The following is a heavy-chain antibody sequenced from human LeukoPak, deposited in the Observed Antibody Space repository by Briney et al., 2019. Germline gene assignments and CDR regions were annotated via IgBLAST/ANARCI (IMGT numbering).Heavy chain of an antibody. J-gene: IGHJ4*02. CDR2: ISGSGGST. CDR1: GFTFSSYA. CDR3: AKTMVAAAGPLSY. V-gene: IGHV3-23*01. Sequence: GASLRLSCVASGFTFSSYAMSWVRQAPGKGLEWVSAISGSGGSTYYADSVKGRFTISRDNSKNTLYLQMNSLRAEDTAVYYCAKTMVAAAGPLSYWGQGTLVTVSS. D-gene: IGHD6-13*01.